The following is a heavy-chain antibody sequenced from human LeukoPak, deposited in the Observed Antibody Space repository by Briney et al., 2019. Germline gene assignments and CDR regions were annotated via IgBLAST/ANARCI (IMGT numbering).Heavy chain of an antibody. D-gene: IGHD6-13*01. CDR2: ISGGGGTT. Sequence: GGSLRLSCAASGFSFTYYAMNWVRQAPGKGLEWLSAISGGGGTTYYADSVKGRFTISRDNSKNTLYLQMNSLRGEDTAVYYCAKDQWGTIAAAGQFDYRVQGTLVRVSA. J-gene: IGHJ4*02. CDR3: AKDQWGTIAAAGQFDY. V-gene: IGHV3-23*01. CDR1: GFSFTYYA.